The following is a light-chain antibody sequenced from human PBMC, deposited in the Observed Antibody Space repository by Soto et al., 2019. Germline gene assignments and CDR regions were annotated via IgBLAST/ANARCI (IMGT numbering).Light chain of an antibody. CDR1: QSVSSY. CDR3: VQRSTWPWT. Sequence: EIVLTQSPDTLSLSPGERATLSCRASQSVSSYLAWYQQKPGQALRLLIYGTFKRATGIPARFSGSGSGTDFTLTISSLEPEHFAVYYCVQRSTWPWTVGQGSKVEI. CDR2: GTF. J-gene: IGKJ1*01. V-gene: IGKV3-11*01.